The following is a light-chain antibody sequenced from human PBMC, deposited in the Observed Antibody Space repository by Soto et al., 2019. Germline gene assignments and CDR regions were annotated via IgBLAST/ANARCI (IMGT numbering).Light chain of an antibody. CDR3: QSSESSKEV. V-gene: IGLV6-57*03. J-gene: IGLJ3*02. Sequence: NFMLTQPHSVSESPGKTVTISCTRSSGSIASNYVQWYQQRPGSAPTTVIYEDNQRPSGVPDRFSGSIDSSSNSASLTISGLKTEDEADYYCQSSESSKEVFGGGTKLTVL. CDR1: SGSIASNY. CDR2: EDN.